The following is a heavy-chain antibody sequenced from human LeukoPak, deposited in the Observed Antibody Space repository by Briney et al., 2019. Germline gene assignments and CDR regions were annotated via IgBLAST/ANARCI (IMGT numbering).Heavy chain of an antibody. V-gene: IGHV4-59*08. Sequence: SETLSLTCTVSGGSISSYYWSWIRQPPGKGLEWIGHVYYTGSTTYNPSLQSRVTISVDTSKNQFSLNLSSVTAADTAVYYCARRDNSGYFDYWGQGTLVTVSS. J-gene: IGHJ4*02. CDR2: VYYTGST. D-gene: IGHD1-26*01. CDR3: ARRDNSGYFDY. CDR1: GGSISSYY.